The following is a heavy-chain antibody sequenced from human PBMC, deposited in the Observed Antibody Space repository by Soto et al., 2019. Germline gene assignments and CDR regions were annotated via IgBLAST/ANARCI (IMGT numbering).Heavy chain of an antibody. V-gene: IGHV3-53*01. CDR2: IYSGGYT. CDR1: GFTVSNNY. Sequence: EVQLVESGGGLIQPGGSLRLSCAVSGFTVSNNYMSWVRQAPGKGLEGVSVIYSGGYTAYGDSVKGRFTISRDNSKNTKSLQMKSREPADGAVFYGAPHPGGGGYWGQGTLVTVSS. CDR3: APHPGGGGY. D-gene: IGHD3-10*01. J-gene: IGHJ4*02.